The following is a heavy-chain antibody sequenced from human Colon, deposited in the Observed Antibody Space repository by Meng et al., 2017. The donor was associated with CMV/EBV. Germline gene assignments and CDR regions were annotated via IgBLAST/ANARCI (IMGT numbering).Heavy chain of an antibody. CDR1: YPFTIHY. J-gene: IGHJ4*02. Sequence: YPFTIHYIHWVRQAPGRGLEWMGWMNPNSGDTNYAQKFQDRVEMTRDTTVNTAYLDLTSLRSADTAVYYCATLSIYDSTISDFWGQGTLVTVSS. D-gene: IGHD5/OR15-5a*01. CDR2: MNPNSGDT. V-gene: IGHV1-2*02. CDR3: ATLSIYDSTISDF.